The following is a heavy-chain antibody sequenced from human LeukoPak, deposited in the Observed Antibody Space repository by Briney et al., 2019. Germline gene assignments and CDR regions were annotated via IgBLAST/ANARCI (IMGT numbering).Heavy chain of an antibody. CDR3: AREGELGPSDWFDP. CDR1: GDSVSSNSAA. D-gene: IGHD7-27*01. Sequence: SQTLSLTCAISGDSVSSNSAAWNWIRQSPSRGLEWLGRTYYGSKWYNDYAVSVKSRIFINPDKSKNQFSLQLNSVTPEDTAVYYCAREGELGPSDWFDPWGQGTLVTVSS. CDR2: TYYGSKWYN. V-gene: IGHV6-1*01. J-gene: IGHJ5*02.